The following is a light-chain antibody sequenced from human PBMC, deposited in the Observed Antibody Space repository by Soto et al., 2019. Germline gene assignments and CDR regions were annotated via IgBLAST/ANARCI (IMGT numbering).Light chain of an antibody. J-gene: IGKJ1*01. CDR1: QSIDSD. Sequence: EIMMTQSPANVSVFPGERATLSCRASQSIDSDLAWYQQKPGHVPRLLIYGASTRATGVPARFSGSGSGTEFTLTILSLQSDDVAVYYCQQYSHWRTFGPGTKVEIK. CDR2: GAS. CDR3: QQYSHWRT. V-gene: IGKV3-15*01.